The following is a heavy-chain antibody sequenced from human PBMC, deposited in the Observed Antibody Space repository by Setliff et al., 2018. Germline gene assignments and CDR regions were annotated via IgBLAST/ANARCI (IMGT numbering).Heavy chain of an antibody. CDR2: IYIGGSA. D-gene: IGHD6-19*01. V-gene: IGHV4-4*07. CDR1: GGSISSYY. CDR3: AREQWLDPPGYYYMDV. Sequence: PSETLSLNCTVSGGSISSYYWSWIRQPAGKGLEWIGHIYIGGSANYNPSLQSRVTMSIDTSKNQFSLKLNSVTAADMAVYYCAREQWLDPPGYYYMDVWAKGTTVTVSS. J-gene: IGHJ6*03.